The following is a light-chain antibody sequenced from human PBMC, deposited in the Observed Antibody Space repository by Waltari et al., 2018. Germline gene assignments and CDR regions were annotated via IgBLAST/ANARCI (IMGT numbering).Light chain of an antibody. V-gene: IGLV4-69*01. CDR1: SGHTNYA. Sequence: QVVLTQSPSASASLVASVKLTCTLSSGHTNYAIAWHQQQPEKGPRFLMILNSDGTHKKGNGIPDRFAGSSSGAERYLTIPSLRSEDEADYYCQAWGTGTKRMFGGGTKLTVL. CDR2: LNSDGTH. CDR3: QAWGTGTKRM. J-gene: IGLJ3*02.